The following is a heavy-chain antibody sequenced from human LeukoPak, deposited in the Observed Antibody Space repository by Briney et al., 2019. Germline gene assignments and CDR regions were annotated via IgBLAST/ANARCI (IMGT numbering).Heavy chain of an antibody. J-gene: IGHJ2*01. CDR3: TISPRGYDWYFDL. Sequence: GGSLRLSCVASGFTFSNYAVSWVRQTPGKGLEWVSLIGGAGRSTWYADSVKGRFTISRDNSRNTLCLQMDSLRADDTALYYCTISPRGYDWYFDLWGRGTLVTVS. CDR1: GFTFSNYA. D-gene: IGHD5-18*01. CDR2: IGGAGRST. V-gene: IGHV3-23*01.